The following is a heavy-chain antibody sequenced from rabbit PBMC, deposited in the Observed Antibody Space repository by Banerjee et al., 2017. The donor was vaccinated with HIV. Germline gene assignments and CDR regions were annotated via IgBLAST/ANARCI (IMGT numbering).Heavy chain of an antibody. CDR2: IDPIFGST. D-gene: IGHD4-1*01. CDR1: GFDFSSYG. CDR3: ARETYSSGWGL. V-gene: IGHV1S47*01. J-gene: IGHJ4*01. Sequence: QEQLVESGGGLVQPGGSLKLSCKASGFDFSSYGVSWVRQAPGKGLEWIGYIDPIFGSTYYASWVNGRFTISRHNAQNTLYLQLNSLTAADTATYFCARETYSSGWGLWGPGTLVTVS.